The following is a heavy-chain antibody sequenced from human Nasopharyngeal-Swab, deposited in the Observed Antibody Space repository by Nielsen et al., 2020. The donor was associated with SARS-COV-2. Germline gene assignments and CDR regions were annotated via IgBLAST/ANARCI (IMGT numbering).Heavy chain of an antibody. CDR1: GGSISSYY. CDR2: IYYSGST. V-gene: IGHV4-59*01. J-gene: IGHJ5*02. D-gene: IGHD6-19*01. Sequence: SQTLSLTCTVSGGSISSYYWSWIRQPPGKGLEWIGYIYYSGSTNYNPSLKSRVTISVDTSKNQFSLKLSSVTAADPAVYYCARTLSSGWYFGWFDPWGQGTLVTVSS. CDR3: ARTLSSGWYFGWFDP.